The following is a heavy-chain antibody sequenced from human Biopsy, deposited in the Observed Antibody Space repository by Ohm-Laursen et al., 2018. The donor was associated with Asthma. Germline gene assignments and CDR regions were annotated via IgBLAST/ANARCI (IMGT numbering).Heavy chain of an antibody. CDR2: IYYSGST. V-gene: IGHV4-30-2*01. Sequence: TLSLTCAVSGGSISSGGYSWSWIRQPPGKGLEWIGYIYYSGSTYYNPSLKSRVTISVARSKNQFSLKLSSVTAADTAVYYCARVKDGYNFDYWGRGTLVTVSS. D-gene: IGHD5-24*01. CDR3: ARVKDGYNFDY. J-gene: IGHJ4*02. CDR1: GGSISSGGYS.